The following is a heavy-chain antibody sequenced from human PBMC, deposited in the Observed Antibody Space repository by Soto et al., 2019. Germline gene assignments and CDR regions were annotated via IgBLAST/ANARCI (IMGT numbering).Heavy chain of an antibody. J-gene: IGHJ5*02. Sequence: HVQLVQSGAAVKKPGASVKVCCKASGYTFTIYGISWVRPAPGQVLEWMGRINAYNGNTNYAQKLQGRVTMTTDTSTTTASMELKTVRSDDADVYYFARVLPPFDPWGQGTLVTVSS. CDR2: INAYNGNT. CDR1: GYTFTIYG. CDR3: ARVLPPFDP. V-gene: IGHV1-18*01.